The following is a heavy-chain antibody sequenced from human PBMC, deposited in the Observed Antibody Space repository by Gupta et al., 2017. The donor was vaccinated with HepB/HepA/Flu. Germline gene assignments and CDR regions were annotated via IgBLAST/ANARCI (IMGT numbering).Heavy chain of an antibody. Sequence: ESGPGLVKPSETLSLTCSVSGDSISSSYWSWIRQPAGKGLEWIGRIFVSGSTNYNPFLKSRVTMSVDASKNHFSLKLTSVTAADTAIYYCARGPYGGNSNFDYWGQGILVTVSS. J-gene: IGHJ4*02. CDR1: GDSISSSY. CDR2: IFVSGST. V-gene: IGHV4-4*07. D-gene: IGHD4-23*01. CDR3: ARGPYGGNSNFDY.